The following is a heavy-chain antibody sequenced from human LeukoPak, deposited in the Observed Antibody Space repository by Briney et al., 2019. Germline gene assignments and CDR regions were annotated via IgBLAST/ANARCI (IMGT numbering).Heavy chain of an antibody. CDR1: GGSISSSSYY. Sequence: SETLSLTCTVSGGSISSSSYYWGWIRQPPGKGLEWIGSIYYSGSTYYNPSLKSRVTISVDTSKNQFSLKLSSVTAADTAVYYCARDPTYYYDSSGYSRPFDYWGQGTLVTVSS. CDR2: IYYSGST. J-gene: IGHJ4*02. D-gene: IGHD3-22*01. CDR3: ARDPTYYYDSSGYSRPFDY. V-gene: IGHV4-39*07.